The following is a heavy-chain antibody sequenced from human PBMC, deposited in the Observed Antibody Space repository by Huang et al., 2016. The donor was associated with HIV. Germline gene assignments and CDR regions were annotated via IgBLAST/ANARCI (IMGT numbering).Heavy chain of an antibody. CDR1: GGSIRSDNYY. Sequence: QLQLQESGPGLVKPSETLSLTCTVSGGSIRSDNYYWGWIRQPPGKGLEWIGSIDYSGDTYYNPSRKRRVTITVDTSKNHFSLRMRSVTAADTAVYYCARLPGSITMIRGVITDPYWGQGTLVTVSS. V-gene: IGHV4-39*02. J-gene: IGHJ4*02. CDR2: IDYSGDT. CDR3: ARLPGSITMIRGVITDPY. D-gene: IGHD3-10*01.